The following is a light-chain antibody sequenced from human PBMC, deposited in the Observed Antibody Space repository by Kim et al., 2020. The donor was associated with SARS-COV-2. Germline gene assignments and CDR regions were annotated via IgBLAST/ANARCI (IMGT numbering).Light chain of an antibody. J-gene: IGKJ4*01. V-gene: IGKV3-20*01. Sequence: SPGERATLSGRASQSVSSNYLAWYQQKPGQAPRLLIYGASSRATGIPDRFSGSGSGTDFTLSINRLEPEDFAVYYCQQYGTSPETFGGGTKVDIK. CDR1: QSVSSNY. CDR2: GAS. CDR3: QQYGTSPET.